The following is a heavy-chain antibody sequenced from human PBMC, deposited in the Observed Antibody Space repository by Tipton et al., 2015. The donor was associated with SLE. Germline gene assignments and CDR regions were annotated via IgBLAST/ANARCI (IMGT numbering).Heavy chain of an antibody. CDR1: GGSFSDYF. CDR3: AREASYSSSSLAFDI. Sequence: TLSLTCAVYGGSFSDYFWSWIRQPPGKGLEWIGEINHSGSTNYNPSLKSRVTIPVHTSKNQFSLKVNSVTAADTALYYCAREASYSSSSLAFDIWGQGTMVTVSS. D-gene: IGHD6-6*01. J-gene: IGHJ3*02. V-gene: IGHV4-34*01. CDR2: INHSGST.